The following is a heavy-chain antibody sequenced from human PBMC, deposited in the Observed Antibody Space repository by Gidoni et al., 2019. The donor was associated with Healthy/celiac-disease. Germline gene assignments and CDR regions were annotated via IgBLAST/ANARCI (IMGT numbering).Heavy chain of an antibody. J-gene: IGHJ6*03. Sequence: QVQLVQSGAEVKKPGASVKVSCKASGYTFTSYAINWVRQATGQGLEWMGWMNPNSGNTGYAQKFQGRSTMTRNTSISTAYMELSSLRSEDTAVYYCARGRQDYYYMDVWGKGTTVTVSS. V-gene: IGHV1-8*01. CDR2: MNPNSGNT. CDR1: GYTFTSYA. CDR3: ARGRQDYYYMDV.